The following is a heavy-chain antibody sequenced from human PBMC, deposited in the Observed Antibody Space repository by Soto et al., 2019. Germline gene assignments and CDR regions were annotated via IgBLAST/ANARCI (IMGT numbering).Heavy chain of an antibody. CDR1: GFTFDTYG. D-gene: IGHD1-1*01. J-gene: IGHJ6*02. V-gene: IGHV3-30-3*01. CDR3: ARVTPGNNLYYFSGLDF. Sequence: GGSLRLSCVASGFTFDTYGIHWVRQAPGKGLQWVALISYEGSNTYYADSVRGRFTISRDNSKNALYLQMNTLRPEDTGVYYCARVTPGNNLYYFSGLDFWGQGTSVTV. CDR2: ISYEGSNT.